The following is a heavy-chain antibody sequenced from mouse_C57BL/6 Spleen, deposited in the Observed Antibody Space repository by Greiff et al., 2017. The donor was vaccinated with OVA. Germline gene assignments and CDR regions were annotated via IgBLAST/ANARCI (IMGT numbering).Heavy chain of an antibody. Sequence: EVKLVESGGGLVKPGGSLKLSCAASGFTFSIYAMSWVRQTPEKRLEWVATISDGGSYTYYPDNVKGRFTISRDNAKNNLYLQMSHLKSEDTAMYYCARDQSGLYYFDYWGQGTTLTVSS. CDR3: ARDQSGLYYFDY. CDR2: ISDGGSYT. D-gene: IGHD1-3*01. J-gene: IGHJ2*01. CDR1: GFTFSIYA. V-gene: IGHV5-4*01.